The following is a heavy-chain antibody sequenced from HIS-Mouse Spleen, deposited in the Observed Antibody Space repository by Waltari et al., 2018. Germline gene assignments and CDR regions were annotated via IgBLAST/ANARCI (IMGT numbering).Heavy chain of an antibody. D-gene: IGHD1-7*01. CDR2: IDWDGDN. J-gene: IGHJ4*02. CDR1: GFSLSTSGMC. Sequence: QVTLRESGPALVKPTQTLTLTCTFSGFSLSTSGMCVSWIRQPRGKALEWLPRIDWDGDNYYSTSLKTEVTISKDTSKNQVVLTMTNMDPVDTATYYCARIQAGKLELPFDYWGQGTLVTVSS. V-gene: IGHV2-70*15. CDR3: ARIQAGKLELPFDY.